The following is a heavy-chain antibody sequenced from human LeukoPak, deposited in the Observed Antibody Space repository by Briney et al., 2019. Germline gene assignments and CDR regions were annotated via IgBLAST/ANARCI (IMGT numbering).Heavy chain of an antibody. V-gene: IGHV3-64D*06. CDR1: GFTFSSYT. D-gene: IGHD4-17*01. J-gene: IGHJ4*02. CDR3: AGGGYGDYDSDY. Sequence: PGGSLRLSCSASGFTFSSYTMHWVRQAPGKGLEYVSAISSHGGSTYYADSVKGRFTISRDNSKNTLYLQMSSLRAEDTAVYYCAGGGYGDYDSDYWGQGTLVTVSS. CDR2: ISSHGGST.